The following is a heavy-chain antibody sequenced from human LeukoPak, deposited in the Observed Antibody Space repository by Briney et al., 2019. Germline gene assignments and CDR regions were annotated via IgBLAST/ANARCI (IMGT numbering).Heavy chain of an antibody. CDR1: GGSISSGGYS. J-gene: IGHJ4*02. CDR3: ARDRFSGWFDY. V-gene: IGHV4-30-2*01. D-gene: IGHD6-19*01. Sequence: PSETLSLTCAVSGGSISSGGYSWSWIRQPPGQGLEWIGYIYHSGSTYYNPSLKSRVTISVDRSKNQFSLKLSSVTAADTAVYYCARDRFSGWFDYWGQGTLVTVSS. CDR2: IYHSGST.